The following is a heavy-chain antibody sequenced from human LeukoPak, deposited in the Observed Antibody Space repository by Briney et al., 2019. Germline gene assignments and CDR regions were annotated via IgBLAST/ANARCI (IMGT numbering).Heavy chain of an antibody. V-gene: IGHV4-4*02. CDR1: GGSISSSNW. CDR2: IYHSGST. CDR3: AREVPLWFGESDY. D-gene: IGHD3-10*01. J-gene: IGHJ4*02. Sequence: SETLSLTCAVSGGSISSSNWWSWVRQPPGKGLEWIGEIYHSGSTYYNPSLKSRVTISVDTSKNQFSLKLSSVTAADTAVYYCAREVPLWFGESDYWGQGTLVTVSS.